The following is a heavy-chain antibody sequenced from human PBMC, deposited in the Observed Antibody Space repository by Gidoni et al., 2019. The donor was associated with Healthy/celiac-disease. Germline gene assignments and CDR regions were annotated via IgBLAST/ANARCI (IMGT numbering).Heavy chain of an antibody. D-gene: IGHD3-22*01. CDR1: GGSVSSGSYY. CDR2: IYYSGST. J-gene: IGHJ3*02. Sequence: QVQLQASGPGLVKPSETLSLTCTVSGGSVSSGSYYWSWIRQPPGKGLEWIGYIYYSGSTNYNPSLKSRVTISVDTSKNQFSLKLSSVTAADTAVYYCASDAVTYYYDSSGYNGFDIWGQGTMVTVSS. V-gene: IGHV4-61*01. CDR3: ASDAVTYYYDSSGYNGFDI.